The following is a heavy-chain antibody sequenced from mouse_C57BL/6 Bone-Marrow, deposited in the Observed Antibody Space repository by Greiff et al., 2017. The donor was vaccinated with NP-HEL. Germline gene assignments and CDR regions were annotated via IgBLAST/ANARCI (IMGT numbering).Heavy chain of an antibody. Sequence: QVQLQQPGAELVRPGSSVKLSCKASGYTFTSYWMHWVKQRPIQGLEWIGNIDPSDSETHYNQKFKDKATLTVDKSSSTAYMQLSSLTSEDSAFYYCARLGVVHYYAMDYWGQGTSVTVSS. J-gene: IGHJ4*01. D-gene: IGHD1-1*01. V-gene: IGHV1-52*01. CDR2: IDPSDSET. CDR3: ARLGVVHYYAMDY. CDR1: GYTFTSYW.